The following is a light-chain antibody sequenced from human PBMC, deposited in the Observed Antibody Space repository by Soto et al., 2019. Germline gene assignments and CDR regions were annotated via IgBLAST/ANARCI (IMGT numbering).Light chain of an antibody. CDR2: LNSDGSH. CDR3: QTWGTGSKV. CDR1: SGHSSYA. J-gene: IGLJ2*01. Sequence: QSVLTQSPSASASLGASVKLTCTLSSGHSSYAIAWHQQQPEKGPRYLMKLNSDGSHSKGDGIPDRFSGSSSGAERYLTISSLHSEDEADYCCQTWGTGSKVFGGGTKLTVL. V-gene: IGLV4-69*01.